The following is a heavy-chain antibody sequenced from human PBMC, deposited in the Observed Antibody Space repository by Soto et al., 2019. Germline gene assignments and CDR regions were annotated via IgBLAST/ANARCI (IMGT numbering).Heavy chain of an antibody. D-gene: IGHD2-8*02. CDR1: GYSFTGYY. CDR3: ARGDYGTGGYPFPYFDY. Sequence: HEHLVQSGAEVKRPGASLKVSCKASGYSFTGYYIHWVRQAPGQGLEWMGWINPDSGATNYAQNFQGRVTLTSDTPISTAPMNLTSLTSDDTAVYYCARGDYGTGGYPFPYFDYWGQGTLVIVSS. V-gene: IGHV1-2*02. J-gene: IGHJ4*02. CDR2: INPDSGAT.